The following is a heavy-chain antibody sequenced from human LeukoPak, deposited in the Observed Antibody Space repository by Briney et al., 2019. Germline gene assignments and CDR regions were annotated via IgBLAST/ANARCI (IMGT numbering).Heavy chain of an antibody. CDR2: ISGSSSYT. CDR1: GFTFSSYA. V-gene: IGHV3-21*01. CDR3: ARSPLRHFDWSTDDAFDI. J-gene: IGHJ3*02. Sequence: PGGSLRLACAASGFTFSSYAMNWVRQAPGKGLEWVSSISGSSSYTYYADSVKGRFTISRDNAKNSLYLQMNSLRAEDTAVYYCARSPLRHFDWSTDDAFDIWGQGTMVTVSS. D-gene: IGHD3-9*01.